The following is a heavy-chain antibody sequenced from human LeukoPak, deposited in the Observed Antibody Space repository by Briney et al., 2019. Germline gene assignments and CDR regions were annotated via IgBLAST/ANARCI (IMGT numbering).Heavy chain of an antibody. CDR1: GGSISSSSYY. J-gene: IGHJ4*02. CDR2: IYYSGST. Sequence: SETLSLTCTVSGGSISSSSYYWGWIRQPPGEGLEWIGSIYYSGSTYYNPSLKSRVTISVDTSKNQFSLKLSSVTAADTAVYYCARRDPYGGKQGPVDYWGRGTLVTVSS. CDR3: ARRDPYGGKQGPVDY. D-gene: IGHD4-23*01. V-gene: IGHV4-39*01.